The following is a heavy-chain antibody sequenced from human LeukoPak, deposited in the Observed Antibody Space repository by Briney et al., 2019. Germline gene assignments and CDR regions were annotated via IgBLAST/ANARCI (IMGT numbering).Heavy chain of an antibody. V-gene: IGHV3-23*01. D-gene: IGHD3-22*01. J-gene: IGHJ4*02. CDR3: AKDGEAVVVIQLDY. Sequence: GGSLRLSCAASGFTFRNYAISWVRQAPGKGLGWVSSISASGGSTYYADSVKGRFTISRDNSKGTLYLQMNSLRAEDTAVYYCAKDGEAVVVIQLDYWGQGTLVTVSS. CDR2: ISASGGST. CDR1: GFTFRNYA.